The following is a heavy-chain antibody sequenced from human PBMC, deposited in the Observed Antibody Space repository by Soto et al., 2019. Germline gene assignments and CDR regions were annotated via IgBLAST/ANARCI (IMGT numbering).Heavy chain of an antibody. CDR1: GGSFSGYY. J-gene: IGHJ4*02. Sequence: PSETLSLTCAVYGGSFSGYYWSWIRQPPGKGLEWIGEINHSGSTNYNPSLKSRVTISVDTSKNQFSLKLSSVTAADTAVYYCARGPLYDILTGSLPFDYWGQGTLVTVSS. CDR3: ARGPLYDILTGSLPFDY. V-gene: IGHV4-34*01. CDR2: INHSGST. D-gene: IGHD3-9*01.